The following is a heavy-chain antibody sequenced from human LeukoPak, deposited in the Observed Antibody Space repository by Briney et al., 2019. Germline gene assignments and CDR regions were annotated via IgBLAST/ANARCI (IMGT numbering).Heavy chain of an antibody. V-gene: IGHV3-30*02. D-gene: IGHD3-10*01. J-gene: IGHJ4*02. CDR1: GFTFSSYG. CDR2: IRYDGSNK. Sequence: PGGSLRLSCAASGFTFSSYGMHWVRQAPGKGLEWVAFIRYDGSNKYYADSVKGRFTISRDNSKNTLYLQMNSLRAEDTAVYYCAKDYHYYGSGSYLDYWGQGTLVTVSS. CDR3: AKDYHYYGSGSYLDY.